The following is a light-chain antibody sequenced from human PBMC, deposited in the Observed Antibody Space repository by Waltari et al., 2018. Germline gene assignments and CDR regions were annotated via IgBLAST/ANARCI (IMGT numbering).Light chain of an antibody. V-gene: IGKV3-20*01. J-gene: IGKJ1*01. CDR3: QHYLRLPVT. CDR1: QGVSRA. Sequence: EIVLTQSPGTLSLSLGERATVSCRASQGVSRALAWYQQKPGQAPRLLIYGASTRATGSPDRFSGSGSGTDFSLTISRLEPDDFAVYYCQHYLRLPVTFGQGTTVEI. CDR2: GAS.